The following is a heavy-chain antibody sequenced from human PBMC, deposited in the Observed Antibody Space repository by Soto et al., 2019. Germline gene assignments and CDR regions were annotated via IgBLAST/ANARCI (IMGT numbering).Heavy chain of an antibody. CDR2: IYYSGST. D-gene: IGHD3-10*01. Sequence: QVQLQESGPGLVKPSETLSLTCTVSGGSISSYYWSWIRQPPGKGLEWIGYIYYSGSTNYNPSLKSRVTISVDTSKNQFSLKLSSVTAADTAVYYCASTLWLGELSFDYWGQGTLVTVSS. V-gene: IGHV4-59*08. CDR3: ASTLWLGELSFDY. CDR1: GGSISSYY. J-gene: IGHJ4*02.